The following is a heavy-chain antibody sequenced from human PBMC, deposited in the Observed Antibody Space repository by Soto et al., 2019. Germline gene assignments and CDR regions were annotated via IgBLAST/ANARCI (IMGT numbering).Heavy chain of an antibody. Sequence: EVHLVESGGGLVQPGQSLRLSCTTSGFTFGNYAMSWFRQAPGKGPEYLGNIMSKAYGGAAVYAPSVRGRISISRDDSKSIALLQVNSLKCEDTAVYYWVSYIDRGTAGHWGQGILVTVSS. CDR1: GFTFGNYA. D-gene: IGHD3-10*01. V-gene: IGHV3-49*03. CDR2: IMSKAYGGAA. CDR3: VSYIDRGTAGH. J-gene: IGHJ4*02.